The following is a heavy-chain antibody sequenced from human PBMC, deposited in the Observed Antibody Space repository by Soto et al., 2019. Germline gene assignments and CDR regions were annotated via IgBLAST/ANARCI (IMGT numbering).Heavy chain of an antibody. J-gene: IGHJ6*01. CDR3: ARDHGLGATWSYGMDV. Sequence: ASVKVSCKASGYTFTSYGISWVRQAPGQGLEWMGWISAYNGNTNYAQKLQGRVTMTTDTSTSTAYMELRSLRSDDTAVYYCARDHGLGATWSYGMDVCRQGPTVTVSS. D-gene: IGHD1-26*01. V-gene: IGHV1-18*04. CDR2: ISAYNGNT. CDR1: GYTFTSYG.